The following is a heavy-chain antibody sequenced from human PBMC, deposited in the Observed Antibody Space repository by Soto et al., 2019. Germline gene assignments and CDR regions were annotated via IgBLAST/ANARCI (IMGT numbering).Heavy chain of an antibody. Sequence: ASVKVSCKASGYTFTSYAMHWVRQAPGQRLEWMGWINAGNGNTKYSQKFQGRVTITRDTSASTAYMELSSLRSEDTAVYYCARDGEQQLDWFDPWGQGTLVTVPS. CDR3: ARDGEQQLDWFDP. J-gene: IGHJ5*02. CDR2: INAGNGNT. CDR1: GYTFTSYA. D-gene: IGHD6-13*01. V-gene: IGHV1-3*01.